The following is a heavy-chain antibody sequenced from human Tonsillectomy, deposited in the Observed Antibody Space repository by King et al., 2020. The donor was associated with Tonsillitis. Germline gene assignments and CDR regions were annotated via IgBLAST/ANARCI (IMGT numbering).Heavy chain of an antibody. D-gene: IGHD6-13*01. CDR2: IYPDDSDT. Sequence: VQLVQSGAEVKKPGESLKISCKDSGYNFTSYWIGWVRQMPGKGLEWMGIIYPDDSDTRYSPSFQGQVTISADKSFSTAYLQWSSLKASDTAMYYCARPIAAANSWFFDLWGRGTLVTVSS. CDR1: GYNFTSYW. V-gene: IGHV5-51*01. CDR3: ARPIAAANSWFFDL. J-gene: IGHJ2*01.